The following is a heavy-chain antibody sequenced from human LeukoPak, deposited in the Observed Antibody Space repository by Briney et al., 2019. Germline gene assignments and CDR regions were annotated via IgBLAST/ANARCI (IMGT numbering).Heavy chain of an antibody. CDR3: ARHYCSSTSCYNPHWFDP. J-gene: IGHJ5*02. Sequence: SVKVSCKASGGTFSSYAISWVRQAPGQGLEWMGGIIPIFGTANYAQKFQGRVTITADESTSTAYMELSSLRSEDTAVYYCARHYCSSTSCYNPHWFDPWGQGTLVTVSS. V-gene: IGHV1-69*13. CDR2: IIPIFGTA. D-gene: IGHD2-2*02. CDR1: GGTFSSYA.